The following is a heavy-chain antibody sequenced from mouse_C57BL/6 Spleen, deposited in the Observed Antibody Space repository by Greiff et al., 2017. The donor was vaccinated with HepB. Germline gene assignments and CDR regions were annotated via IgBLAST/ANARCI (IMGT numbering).Heavy chain of an antibody. CDR3: ACTLYYYGSPYWYFDV. V-gene: IGHV5-17*01. J-gene: IGHJ1*03. Sequence: EVMLVESGGGLVKPGGSLKLSCAASGFTFSDYGMHWVRQAPEKGLEWVAYISSGSSTIYYADTVKGRFTITRDNAKNTLVLQMTSLRSEDTAMYYCACTLYYYGSPYWYFDVWGTGTTVTVSS. D-gene: IGHD1-1*01. CDR2: ISSGSSTI. CDR1: GFTFSDYG.